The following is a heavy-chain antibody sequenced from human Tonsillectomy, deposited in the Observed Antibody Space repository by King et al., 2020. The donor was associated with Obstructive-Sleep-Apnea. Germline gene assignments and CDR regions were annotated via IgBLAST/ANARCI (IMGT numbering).Heavy chain of an antibody. J-gene: IGHJ6*02. Sequence: VQLVESGGDLVKPGGSLRLSCAASGFTFSDYYMSWIRQAPGKGLEWVSYTSTSGTTKYYADSVKGRFTISRDNARKSLYLQMNSLRAEDTAVYYCARENLRFGYYYGMDVWGRGTTVTVSS. CDR2: TSTSGTTK. V-gene: IGHV3-11*01. D-gene: IGHD3-10*01. CDR3: ARENLRFGYYYGMDV. CDR1: GFTFSDYY.